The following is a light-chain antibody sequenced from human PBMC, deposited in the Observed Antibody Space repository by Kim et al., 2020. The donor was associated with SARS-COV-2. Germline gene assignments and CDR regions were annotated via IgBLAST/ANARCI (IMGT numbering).Light chain of an antibody. J-gene: IGKJ1*01. Sequence: SPGERAPLSCRASQSVSSSYLAWYQQKPGQAPRLLIYGASSRATGIPDRFSGSRSGTDFTLTISRLEPEDFAVYYCQQYSRSSWTFGQGTKVDIK. CDR1: QSVSSSY. V-gene: IGKV3-20*01. CDR2: GAS. CDR3: QQYSRSSWT.